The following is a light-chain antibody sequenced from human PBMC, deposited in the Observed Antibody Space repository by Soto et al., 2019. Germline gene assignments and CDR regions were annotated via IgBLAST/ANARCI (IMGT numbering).Light chain of an antibody. CDR2: GNT. CDR1: SSNIGAGYD. V-gene: IGLV1-40*01. CDR3: LSFDSSLSVV. J-gene: IGLJ2*01. Sequence: QSVLTQPPSVSGAPGQRVTISCTGSSSNIGAGYDVHWYQQLPGRAPKLLIYGNTNRPSGVPDRFSGSKSGTSASLAITGLQAEDEADYYCLSFDSSLSVVFGGGTQLPS.